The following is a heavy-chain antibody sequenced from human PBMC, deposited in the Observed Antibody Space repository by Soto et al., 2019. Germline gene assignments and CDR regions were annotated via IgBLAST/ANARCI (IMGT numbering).Heavy chain of an antibody. J-gene: IGHJ4*02. Sequence: ASVKVSCKASGYTFTSYAMHWVRQAPGQRLEWMGWINAGNGNTKYSQKFQGRVTITRDTSASTAYMELSSLRSEDTAVYYCARHGLYGSGSYHTPFDYWGQGTLVTVSS. CDR1: GYTFTSYA. D-gene: IGHD3-10*01. CDR3: ARHGLYGSGSYHTPFDY. V-gene: IGHV1-3*01. CDR2: INAGNGNT.